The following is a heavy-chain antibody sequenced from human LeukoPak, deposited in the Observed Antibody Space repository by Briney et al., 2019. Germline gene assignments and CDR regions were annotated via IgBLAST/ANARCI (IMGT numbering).Heavy chain of an antibody. D-gene: IGHD5-12*01. CDR3: ARPNIVATRGSFGY. CDR1: GFTFSSYW. J-gene: IGHJ4*02. CDR2: IKQDGSEK. V-gene: IGHV3-7*01. Sequence: GSLRLSCAASGFTFSSYWMSWVRQAPGKGLEWVANIKQDGSEKYYVDSVKGRFTISRDNAKNSLYLQMNSLRAEDTAVYYCARPNIVATRGSFGYWGQVTLVTVSS.